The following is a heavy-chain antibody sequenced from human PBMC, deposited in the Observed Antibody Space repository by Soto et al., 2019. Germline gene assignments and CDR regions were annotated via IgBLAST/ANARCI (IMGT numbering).Heavy chain of an antibody. V-gene: IGHV4-34*01. Sequence: SETLSLTCAVYGGSFSGYYWSWIRQPPGKGLEWTGEINHSGSTNYNSSLKSRVTISGDKSKNQFSLKLSSVTAADTAVYYCARGPYYDSSGYPYYYYGMDVWGQGTTVTVSS. D-gene: IGHD3-22*01. CDR3: ARGPYYDSSGYPYYYYGMDV. CDR2: INHSGST. J-gene: IGHJ6*02. CDR1: GGSFSGYY.